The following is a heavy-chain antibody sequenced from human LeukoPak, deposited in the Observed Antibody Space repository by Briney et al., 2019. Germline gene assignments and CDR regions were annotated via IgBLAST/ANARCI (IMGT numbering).Heavy chain of an antibody. CDR1: GFTFSSYS. Sequence: GGSLRLSCAASGFTFSSYSMNWVRQAPGKGLEWVSSISSSSSYIYYADSVKGRFTISRDNAKNSLYLQMNSLRAEDTAVYYCARICSSTSCYPHWGQGTLVTVSS. CDR2: ISSSSSYI. J-gene: IGHJ4*02. CDR3: ARICSSTSCYPH. V-gene: IGHV3-21*01. D-gene: IGHD2-2*01.